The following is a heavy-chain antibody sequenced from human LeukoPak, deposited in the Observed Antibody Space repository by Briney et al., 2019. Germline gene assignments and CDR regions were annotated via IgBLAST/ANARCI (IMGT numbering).Heavy chain of an antibody. CDR1: GGSFSGYY. CDR3: ARDGYNSPPSDY. V-gene: IGHV4-34*01. Sequence: SETLSLTCAVYGGSFSGYYWSWIRQPPGKGLEWIGEINHSGSTNYNPSPKSRVTISVDTSKNQFSLKLSSVTAADTAVYYCARDGYNSPPSDYWGQGTLVTVSS. J-gene: IGHJ4*02. CDR2: INHSGST. D-gene: IGHD5-24*01.